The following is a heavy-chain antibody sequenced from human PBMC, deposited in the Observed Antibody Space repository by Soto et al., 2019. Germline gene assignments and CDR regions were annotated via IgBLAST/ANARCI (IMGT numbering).Heavy chain of an antibody. CDR2: VSASGDTT. V-gene: IGHV3-23*01. CDR1: GFTFSLYA. Sequence: EMQLLESGGGLVQSGGSLRLSCAASGFTFSLYAMSWVRLAPGKGLEWVSGVSASGDTTYYADSVKGRFTISRDNSKNTLCLQLNSLRAEDTAVYYCAKDRNTAMVFDAFDIWGQGTMVTVSS. CDR3: AKDRNTAMVFDAFDI. D-gene: IGHD5-18*01. J-gene: IGHJ3*02.